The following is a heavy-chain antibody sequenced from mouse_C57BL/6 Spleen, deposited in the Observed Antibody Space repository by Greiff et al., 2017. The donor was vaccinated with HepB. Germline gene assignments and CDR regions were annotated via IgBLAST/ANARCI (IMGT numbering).Heavy chain of an antibody. CDR3: ARPGDGYHYYAMDY. J-gene: IGHJ4*01. V-gene: IGHV5-17*01. CDR1: GFTFSDYG. D-gene: IGHD2-3*01. Sequence: EVQGVESGGGLVKPGGSLKLSCAASGFTFSDYGMHWVRQAPEKGLEWVAYISSGSSTIYYADTVKGRFTISRDTAKNTLFLQMTSLRSEDTAMYYCARPGDGYHYYAMDYWGQGTSVTVSS. CDR2: ISSGSSTI.